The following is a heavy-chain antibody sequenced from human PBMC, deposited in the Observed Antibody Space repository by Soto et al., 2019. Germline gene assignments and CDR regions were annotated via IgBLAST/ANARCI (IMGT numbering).Heavy chain of an antibody. CDR2: MNANTGKT. J-gene: IGHJ2*01. D-gene: IGHD5-12*01. CDR3: ARGVATVTSHWYFDL. Sequence: QVQLVQSGAEVKKPGASVKVSCEASGYTFTDFDINWVRQATGQGLEWMGWMNANTGKTGYSKRFQGRVTMTRNTSISTAYMELSSLRSEDTAVYYCARGVATVTSHWYFDLWGRGTQVTVSS. V-gene: IGHV1-8*01. CDR1: GYTFTDFD.